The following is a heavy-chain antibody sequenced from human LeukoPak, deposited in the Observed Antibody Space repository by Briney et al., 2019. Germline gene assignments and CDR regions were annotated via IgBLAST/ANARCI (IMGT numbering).Heavy chain of an antibody. CDR1: GFTFSSYS. J-gene: IGHJ4*02. D-gene: IGHD2-15*01. CDR3: ARARGFRDCSGGSCYSSSYPDY. V-gene: IGHV3-21*01. Sequence: GGSLRLSCAASGFTFSSYSMNWVRQAPGKGLEWVSSISSSSSYIYYADSVKGRFTISRDNAKNSLYLQMSSLRAEDTAVYYCARARGFRDCSGGSCYSSSYPDYWGQGTLVTVSS. CDR2: ISSSSSYI.